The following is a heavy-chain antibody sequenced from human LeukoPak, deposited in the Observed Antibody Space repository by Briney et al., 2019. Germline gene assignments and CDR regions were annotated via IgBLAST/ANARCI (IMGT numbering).Heavy chain of an antibody. CDR2: INPSGGST. V-gene: IGHV1-46*01. J-gene: IGHJ6*02. CDR1: GYTFTSYY. CDR3: ALIASRGLRYYYYGMDV. D-gene: IGHD2-21*01. Sequence: GASVKVSCKASGYTFTSYYMHWVRQAPGQGLEWMGIINPSGGSTSYAQKFQGRVAMTRDTSTSTVYMELSSLRSEDTAVYYCALIASRGLRYYYYGMDVWGQGTTVTVSS.